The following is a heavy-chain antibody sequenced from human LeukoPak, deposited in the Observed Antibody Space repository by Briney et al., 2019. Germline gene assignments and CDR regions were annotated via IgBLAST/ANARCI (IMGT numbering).Heavy chain of an antibody. CDR1: GFTFSRYW. V-gene: IGHV3-74*01. J-gene: IGHJ4*02. Sequence: GGSLRLSCAASGFTFSRYWMHWVRQAPGKGLVWVSRINSDGSSTNYADSMKGRFTISRDNAKNTLYLQMNSLRAEDTAVYYCARDLDHYYGPGGGYWGQGTLVTVSS. D-gene: IGHD3-10*01. CDR3: ARDLDHYYGPGGGY. CDR2: INSDGSST.